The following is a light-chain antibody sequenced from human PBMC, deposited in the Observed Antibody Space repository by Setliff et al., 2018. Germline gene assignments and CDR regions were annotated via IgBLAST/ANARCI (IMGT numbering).Light chain of an antibody. V-gene: IGLV2-23*02. Sequence: QSALTQPASVSGSPGQSITISCAGTSSDVGAYNLVSWYQQHPGKGPKVLIYEVTKRPPGVSTRFSGSKSGDTASLTISGLQAEDEADYHCAPYIGSSTYVFGSGTKVTVL. J-gene: IGLJ1*01. CDR3: APYIGSSTYV. CDR1: SSDVGAYNL. CDR2: EVT.